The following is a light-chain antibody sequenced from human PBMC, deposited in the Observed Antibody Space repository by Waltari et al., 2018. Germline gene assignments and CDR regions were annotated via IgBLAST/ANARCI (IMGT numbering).Light chain of an antibody. CDR1: HYISNY. Sequence: DIQMTPSPSALAASGGNRVTITCQSSHYISNYLHWHQQKPGKAPNVLIYDASNLERGVQPRFSGSGSGTDFTLTISRMQPEDIGTYYCQQYDHLPYTFGQGTKLEI. CDR3: QQYDHLPYT. J-gene: IGKJ2*01. V-gene: IGKV1-33*01. CDR2: DAS.